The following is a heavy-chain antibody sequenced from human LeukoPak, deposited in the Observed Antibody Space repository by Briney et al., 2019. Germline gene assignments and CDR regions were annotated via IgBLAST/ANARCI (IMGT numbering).Heavy chain of an antibody. CDR2: INPSGGST. V-gene: IGHV1-46*01. J-gene: IGHJ4*02. CDR1: GYTFTGYY. D-gene: IGHD4-17*01. CDR3: ARDLYMTAVTTGYFDY. Sequence: ASVKVSCKAPGYTFTGYYMHWVRQAPGQGLEWMGIINPSGGSTSYAQKFQGRLTMTRDTSTSTVYMELSSLRSEDTAVYYCARDLYMTAVTTGYFDYWGQGTLVTVSS.